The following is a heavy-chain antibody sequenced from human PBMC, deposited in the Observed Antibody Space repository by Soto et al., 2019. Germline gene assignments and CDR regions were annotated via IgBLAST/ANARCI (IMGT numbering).Heavy chain of an antibody. CDR1: GFTFSSYG. Sequence: GGSLRLSCAASGFTFSSYGMHWVRQAPGKGLEWVAVISYDGSNKYYADSVKGRFTISRDNSKNTLYLQMNSLRAEDTAVYYCAKESRRELPTVYFDYWGQGTLVTVSS. V-gene: IGHV3-30*18. CDR3: AKESRRELPTVYFDY. CDR2: ISYDGSNK. D-gene: IGHD1-26*01. J-gene: IGHJ4*02.